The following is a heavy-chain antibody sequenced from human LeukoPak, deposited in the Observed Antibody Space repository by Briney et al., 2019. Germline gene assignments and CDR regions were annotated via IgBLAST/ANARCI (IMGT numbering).Heavy chain of an antibody. CDR1: GGSISSYY. D-gene: IGHD6-6*01. CDR3: ARHREYSSSSWFDP. CDR2: IYTSGST. Sequence: SETLSLTCTVSGGSISSYYWSWIRQPPGKGLEWIGYIYTSGSTNYNPSLKSRVTISVDTSKNQFSLKPSSVTAADTAVYYCARHREYSSSSWFDPWGQGTLVTVSS. V-gene: IGHV4-4*09. J-gene: IGHJ5*02.